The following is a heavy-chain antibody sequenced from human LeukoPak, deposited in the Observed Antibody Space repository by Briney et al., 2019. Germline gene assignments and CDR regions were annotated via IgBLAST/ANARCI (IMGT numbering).Heavy chain of an antibody. J-gene: IGHJ4*02. CDR3: ARQRGYDILTGYYIDY. V-gene: IGHV4-59*08. D-gene: IGHD3-9*01. Sequence: SETLSLTCTVSGGSISSYYWSWIRQPPGKGLEWIGYIYYSGSTNYNPSLKSRVTISVDTSKNQFSLKLGSVTAADTAVYYCARQRGYDILTGYYIDYWGQGTLVTVSS. CDR2: IYYSGST. CDR1: GGSISSYY.